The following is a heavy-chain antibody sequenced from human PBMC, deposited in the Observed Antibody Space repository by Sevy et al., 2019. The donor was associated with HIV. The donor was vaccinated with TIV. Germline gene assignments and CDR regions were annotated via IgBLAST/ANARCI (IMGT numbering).Heavy chain of an antibody. J-gene: IGHJ3*02. CDR2: IYYSGST. CDR1: GGSISSSSYY. D-gene: IGHD3-10*01. CDR3: ARRTYYWEGGPNPNDAFDI. V-gene: IGHV4-39*01. Sequence: SETLSLTCTVSGGSISSSSYYWGWIRQPPGKGLEWIGSIYYSGSTYYNPSLKSRVTISVDTSKNQFSLKLSSVTAADPAVYYCARRTYYWEGGPNPNDAFDIWGQGTMVTVSS.